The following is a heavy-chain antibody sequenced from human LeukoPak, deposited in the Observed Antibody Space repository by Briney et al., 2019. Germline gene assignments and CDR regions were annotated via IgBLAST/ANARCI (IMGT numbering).Heavy chain of an antibody. J-gene: IGHJ4*02. CDR2: ISSSSGTI. V-gene: IGHV3-48*02. CDR3: TRDLPGVGPNRHDY. D-gene: IGHD1-26*01. Sequence: PGGSLRLSCVVSGFSISAYSMAWVRQAPGKGLEWLSYISSSSGTIHYADSVRGRFTVSRDNAKNSLYLQMNSLRDEDTAVYYCTRDLPGVGPNRHDYWGQGTLVTVST. CDR1: GFSISAYS.